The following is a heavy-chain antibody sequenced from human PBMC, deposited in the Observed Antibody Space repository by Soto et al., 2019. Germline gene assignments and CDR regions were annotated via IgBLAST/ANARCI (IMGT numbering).Heavy chain of an antibody. CDR3: AMPGGQQPGKSLYYYYGMDV. Sequence: QVQLVQSGAEVKKPGSSVKVSCKASGGTFSSYAISWVRQAPGQGLEWMGGIIPIFGTANYAQKFQGRVTITADESTSTAYVELSSLRSEDTAVYYCAMPGGQQPGKSLYYYYGMDVWGQGTTVTVSS. J-gene: IGHJ6*02. V-gene: IGHV1-69*01. CDR1: GGTFSSYA. CDR2: IIPIFGTA. D-gene: IGHD6-13*01.